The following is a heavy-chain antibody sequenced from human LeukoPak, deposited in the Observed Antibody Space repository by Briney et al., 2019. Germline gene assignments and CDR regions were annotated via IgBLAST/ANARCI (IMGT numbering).Heavy chain of an antibody. CDR3: ARNYGDYENNWFDP. CDR1: GYSISSGYY. CDR2: IYYSGST. J-gene: IGHJ5*02. D-gene: IGHD4-17*01. V-gene: IGHV4-61*01. Sequence: SETLSLTCSVSGYSISSGYYWTWIRQPPGKGLEWIGYIYYSGSTNYNPSLKSRVTISVDTSKNQFSLKLSSVTAADTAVYYCARNYGDYENNWFDPWAREPWSPSPQ.